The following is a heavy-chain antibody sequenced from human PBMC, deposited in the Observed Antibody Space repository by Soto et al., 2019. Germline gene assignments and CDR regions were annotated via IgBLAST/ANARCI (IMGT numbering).Heavy chain of an antibody. CDR2: IYYSGST. D-gene: IGHD3-10*01. CDR1: GGSISSYY. Sequence: QVQLQESGPGLVKPSETLSLTCTVSGGSISSYYWSWIRQPPGKGLVWIGYIYYSGSTNYNPSLKSRVTISVDTSKNQFSLKLSSVTAADTAVYYCARHADGAYGMDVWGQGTTVTVSS. CDR3: ARHADGAYGMDV. J-gene: IGHJ6*02. V-gene: IGHV4-59*08.